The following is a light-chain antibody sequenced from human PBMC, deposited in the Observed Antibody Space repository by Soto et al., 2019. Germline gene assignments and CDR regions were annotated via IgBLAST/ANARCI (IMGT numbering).Light chain of an antibody. CDR2: GAS. Sequence: EIVMTQSPATLSVSPGERATLSCRASQSVSSNLAWYQQKPGQAPRLLIYGASTRATGITARFSGSWSGTEFTLTISSVQSEDFEVYYCEQYNNWSPWTFGQGTKVEIK. V-gene: IGKV3-15*01. CDR3: EQYNNWSPWT. J-gene: IGKJ1*01. CDR1: QSVSSN.